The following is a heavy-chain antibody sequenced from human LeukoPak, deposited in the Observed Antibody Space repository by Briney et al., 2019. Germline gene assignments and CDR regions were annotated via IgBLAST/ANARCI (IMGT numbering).Heavy chain of an antibody. V-gene: IGHV3-7*01. CDR3: ARDEGYNYGNFDY. Sequence: PGGSLRLSCAASGFTFSSYWMSWVRQAPGKGLEWVANIEQDGSEKYYVDSVKGRFTISRDNAKNSLYLQMNSLRAEDTAVYYCARDEGYNYGNFDYWGQGTLVTVSS. CDR1: GFTFSSYW. D-gene: IGHD1-1*01. CDR2: IEQDGSEK. J-gene: IGHJ4*02.